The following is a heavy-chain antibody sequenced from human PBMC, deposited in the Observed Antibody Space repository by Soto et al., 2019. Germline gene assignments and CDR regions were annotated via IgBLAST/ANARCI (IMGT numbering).Heavy chain of an antibody. CDR1: GFTFSNAW. Sequence: GGSLRLSCAASGFTFSNAWMSWVRQAPGKGLEWVGRIKSKTDGGTTDYAAPVKGRFTISRDDSKNTLYLQMNSLKTEDTAVYYCTTDKISVLEWFPLPADWGQGTLVTVSS. D-gene: IGHD3-3*01. CDR3: TTDKISVLEWFPLPAD. V-gene: IGHV3-15*01. J-gene: IGHJ4*02. CDR2: IKSKTDGGTT.